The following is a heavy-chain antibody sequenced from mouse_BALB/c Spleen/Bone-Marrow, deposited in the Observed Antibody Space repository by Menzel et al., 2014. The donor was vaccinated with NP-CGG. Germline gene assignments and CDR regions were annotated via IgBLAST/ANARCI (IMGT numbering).Heavy chain of an antibody. J-gene: IGHJ4*01. D-gene: IGHD2-12*01. CDR2: FYPGSGSI. V-gene: IGHV1-62-2*01. CDR3: ARHEDLDIRRRLSAMDY. Sequence: VQLVASGAALVKTGTSVHLSCKDSGYTFTDYIIHWVKPRSGQGLEWIGWFYPGSGSIKYNEKFKDKATLTADKSSNAVYMELSRLTSEDSAVYFCARHEDLDIRRRLSAMDYWVQGTSGTVSS. CDR1: GYTFTDYI.